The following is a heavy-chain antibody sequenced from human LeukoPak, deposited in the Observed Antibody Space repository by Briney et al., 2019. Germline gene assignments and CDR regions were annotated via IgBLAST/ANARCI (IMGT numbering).Heavy chain of an antibody. J-gene: IGHJ6*03. CDR1: GFMLSSYG. Sequence: RGSLRLSCAASGFMLSSYGIHWVRLAPGKGLEWVAFLRDDGSKIYYADSMKGRFTISRDKPKNTLYLQMNSLRTEDTAVYYCARGAARSHYYYMDVWGKGTTVTISS. CDR3: ARGAARSHYYYMDV. D-gene: IGHD6-13*01. V-gene: IGHV3-30*02. CDR2: LRDDGSKI.